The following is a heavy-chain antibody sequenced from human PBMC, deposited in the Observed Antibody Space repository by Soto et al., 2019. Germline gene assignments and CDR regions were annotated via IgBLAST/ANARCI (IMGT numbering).Heavy chain of an antibody. V-gene: IGHV3-23*01. Sequence: LRLSCAASGFTFSSYAMSWVRQAPGKGLEWVSAISGSGGSTYYADSVKGRFTISRDNSKNTLYLQMNSLRAEDTAVYYCAKCIAARPFSPDYWGQGTLVTVSS. J-gene: IGHJ4*02. CDR1: GFTFSSYA. CDR3: AKCIAARPFSPDY. CDR2: ISGSGGST. D-gene: IGHD6-6*01.